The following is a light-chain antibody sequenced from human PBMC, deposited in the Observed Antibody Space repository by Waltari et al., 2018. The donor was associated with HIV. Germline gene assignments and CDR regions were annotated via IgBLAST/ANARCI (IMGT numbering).Light chain of an antibody. CDR2: GAS. Sequence: TVLTQSPDTLSLSPGETATLSCRASHPVSSSALAWYQQQPGQAPRLLIYGASNRATGIPDRFSGSVSGIEFTLTISRLEPEDFAVYYCQHYDTSPPVYTFGQGTKLEIK. CDR3: QHYDTSPPVYT. V-gene: IGKV3-20*01. J-gene: IGKJ2*01. CDR1: HPVSSSA.